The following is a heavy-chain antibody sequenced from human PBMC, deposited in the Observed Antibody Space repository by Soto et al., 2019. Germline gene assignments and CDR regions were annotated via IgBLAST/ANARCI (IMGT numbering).Heavy chain of an antibody. CDR3: ARARGARYFDY. CDR1: GCSISSGDYY. D-gene: IGHD2-15*01. CDR2: IYYSGST. Sequence: PSETLSLTCTVSGCSISSGDYYWSWIRQPPGKGLEWIGYIYYSGSTYYNPSLKSRVTISVDTSKNQFSLKLSSVTAADTAVYYCARARGARYFDYWGQGTLVTVSS. J-gene: IGHJ4*02. V-gene: IGHV4-30-4*01.